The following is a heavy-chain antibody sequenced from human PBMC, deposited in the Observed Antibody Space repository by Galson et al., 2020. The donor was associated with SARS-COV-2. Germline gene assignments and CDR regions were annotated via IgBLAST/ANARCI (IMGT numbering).Heavy chain of an antibody. D-gene: IGHD4-4*01. CDR1: GGSISSTLYY. V-gene: IGHV4-39*07. Sequence: SDTLSLTCTVSGGSISSTLYYWPWIRQPPRKGLEWLGSIYYGGSTYYNPSLKSRVTISVDTSKNQFSLNVNSVTAADTAVYYCARDYSNSFNYYMDVWGKGTTVTVSS. CDR3: ARDYSNSFNYYMDV. J-gene: IGHJ6*03. CDR2: IYYGGST.